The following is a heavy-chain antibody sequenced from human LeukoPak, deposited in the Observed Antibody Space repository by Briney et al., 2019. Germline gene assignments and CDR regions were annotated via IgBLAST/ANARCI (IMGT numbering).Heavy chain of an antibody. CDR1: GFTFSSYA. CDR2: IYASGENT. V-gene: IGHV3-23*01. CDR3: ARFGVPYGVDV. J-gene: IGHJ6*02. Sequence: PGGSLRLSCAASGFTFSSYAMTWVRQAPGRGLEWVSGIYASGENTYYADSVKGRFTISRDNSKNTLYLQVNSLRAEDTAVYYCARFGVPYGVDVWGQGTTVTVSS. D-gene: IGHD3-16*01.